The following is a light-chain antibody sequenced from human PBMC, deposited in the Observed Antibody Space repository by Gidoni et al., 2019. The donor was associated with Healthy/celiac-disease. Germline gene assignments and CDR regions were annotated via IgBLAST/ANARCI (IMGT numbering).Light chain of an antibody. CDR1: HSIGVW. V-gene: IGKV1-12*01. Sequence: DIQMTQSPSSVSVSVGDSVTISFRASHSIGVWLAWYQQRPGNASNLLIYSASILHRGVPSRFSGAGSGTHFTLTISSLQPEDVGTYFCLQADSFPLTCGQGTRLEI. CDR3: LQADSFPLT. CDR2: SAS. J-gene: IGKJ5*01.